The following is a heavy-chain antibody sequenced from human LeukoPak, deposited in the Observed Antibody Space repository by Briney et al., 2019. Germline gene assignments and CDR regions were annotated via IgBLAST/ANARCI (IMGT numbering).Heavy chain of an antibody. Sequence: GGSLRLSCAASGFTFSDYYMSWIRQAPGKGLEWVSYISSSGSTIYYADSVKGRFTISRDNAKNSLYLQMNSLRAEDTAVYYCAKGPVELATIPNFDYWGQGTLVTVSS. CDR3: AKGPVELATIPNFDY. D-gene: IGHD5-24*01. J-gene: IGHJ4*02. V-gene: IGHV3-11*04. CDR1: GFTFSDYY. CDR2: ISSSGSTI.